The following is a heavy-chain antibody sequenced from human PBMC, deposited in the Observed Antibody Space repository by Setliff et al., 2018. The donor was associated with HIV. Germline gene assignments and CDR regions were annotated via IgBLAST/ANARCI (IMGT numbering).Heavy chain of an antibody. Sequence: PSETLSLTCTASGGSISSGGYYWSWIRQHPGKGLEWIGYIYYSGSTYYNPSLKSRVTISVDTSKNQFSLKLSSVTAADTAVYYCARDGGEKEAFDIWGQGTMVTVSS. CDR3: ARDGGEKEAFDI. CDR1: GGSISSGGYY. CDR2: IYYSGST. V-gene: IGHV4-31*03. D-gene: IGHD3-16*01. J-gene: IGHJ3*02.